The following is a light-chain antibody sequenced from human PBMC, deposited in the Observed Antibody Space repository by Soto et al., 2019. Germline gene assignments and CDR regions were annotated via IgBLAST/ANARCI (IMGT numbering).Light chain of an antibody. CDR1: QSISSW. CDR3: QQYNSYPWT. Sequence: DIQMTQSPSTLSASVGDRVTITCRASQSISSWLAWYQQKPGKAPKLLIYKASSLESGVPSRFSGSGSGTESTLTISSLQPDDFATYYCQQYNSYPWTFGQGTKVEMK. CDR2: KAS. V-gene: IGKV1-5*03. J-gene: IGKJ1*01.